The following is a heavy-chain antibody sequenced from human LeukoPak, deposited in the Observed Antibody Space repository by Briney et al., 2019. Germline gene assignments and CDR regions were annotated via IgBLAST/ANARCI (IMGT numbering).Heavy chain of an antibody. D-gene: IGHD2-15*01. CDR2: VSGSGGST. J-gene: IGHJ4*02. CDR3: ARETSSVHSNAGPPFDY. CDR1: GFTFSSYA. V-gene: IGHV3-23*01. Sequence: GGSLRLSCAASGFTFSSYAMSWVRQAPGKGLEWVSSVSGSGGSTYYADSVKGRFTISRDNSKSTLFLQMNSLRAEDTAVYYCARETSSVHSNAGPPFDYWGQGTLVTVSS.